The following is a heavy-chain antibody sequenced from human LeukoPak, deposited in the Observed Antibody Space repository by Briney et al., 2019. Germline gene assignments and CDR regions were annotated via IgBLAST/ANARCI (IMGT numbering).Heavy chain of an antibody. CDR2: ISAYNGNT. CDR3: ARVPDYYDSSGHAGAIDY. Sequence: ASVKVSCKASGGTFSSYAISWVGQAPGQGLEWMGWISAYNGNTNYAQKLQGRVTMTTDTSTSTAYMELRSLRSDDTAVYYCARVPDYYDSSGHAGAIDYWGQGTLVTVSS. CDR1: GGTFSSYA. J-gene: IGHJ4*02. V-gene: IGHV1-18*01. D-gene: IGHD3-22*01.